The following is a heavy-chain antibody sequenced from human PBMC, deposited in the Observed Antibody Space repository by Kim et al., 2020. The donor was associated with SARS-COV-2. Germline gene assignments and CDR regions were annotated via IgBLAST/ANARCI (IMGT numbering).Heavy chain of an antibody. CDR3: ARHLRGGIAVDGWY. D-gene: IGHD6-19*01. J-gene: IGHJ2*01. CDR2: IYDSGST. V-gene: IGHV4-39*01. CDR1: GGSISSSSYY. Sequence: SETLSLTCTVSGGSISSSSYYWGWIRQPPGKGLEGIGSIYDSGSTYYNPSLKSRVTISVDTSKNQFSLKLSSVTAADTAVYYCARHLRGGIAVDGWY.